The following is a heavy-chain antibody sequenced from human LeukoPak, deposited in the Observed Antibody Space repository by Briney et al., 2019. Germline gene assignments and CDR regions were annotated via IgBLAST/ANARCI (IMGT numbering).Heavy chain of an antibody. V-gene: IGHV4-39*01. D-gene: IGHD2-2*01. CDR3: ARHNAPRRVGFDF. CDR2: LSHAGDT. Sequence: SETLSLTCSVSGDSVRNDFYYWGWIRQPPGKGLEWVACLSHAGDTWYNPSLESRLSISVDTSKNQFSLKFSSVTAADTALYWCARHNAPRRVGFDFWGQGILVTVSS. CDR1: GDSVRNDFYY. J-gene: IGHJ4*02.